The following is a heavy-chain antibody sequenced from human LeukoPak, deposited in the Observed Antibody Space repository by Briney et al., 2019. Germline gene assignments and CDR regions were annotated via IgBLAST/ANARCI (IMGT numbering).Heavy chain of an antibody. Sequence: PGRSLRLSCAASGFTFSSYGMHWVRQAPGKGLEWVAVISYDGSNKHYADSVKGRFTISRDNSKNTLYLQMNSLRAEDTAVYYCAKDKTTVVTAYYFDYWGQGTLVTVSS. D-gene: IGHD4-23*01. V-gene: IGHV3-30*18. CDR2: ISYDGSNK. CDR3: AKDKTTVVTAYYFDY. J-gene: IGHJ4*02. CDR1: GFTFSSYG.